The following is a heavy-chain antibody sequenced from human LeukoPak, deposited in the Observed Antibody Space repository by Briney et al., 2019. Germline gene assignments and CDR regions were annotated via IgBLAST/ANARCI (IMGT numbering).Heavy chain of an antibody. D-gene: IGHD4-17*01. Sequence: GGSLRLSCTASGFTVSSNYMSWVRQAPGKGLEWVADIYSGGSTYYADSVKGRFTISRDTSKNTLYLQMNTLRAEDTAVYYCARGGRTTWHGMDVWGQGTTVTVSS. CDR1: GFTVSSNY. J-gene: IGHJ6*02. CDR3: ARGGRTTWHGMDV. CDR2: IYSGGST. V-gene: IGHV3-66*01.